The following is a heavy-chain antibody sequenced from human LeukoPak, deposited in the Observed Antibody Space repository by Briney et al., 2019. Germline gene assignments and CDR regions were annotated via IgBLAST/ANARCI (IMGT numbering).Heavy chain of an antibody. V-gene: IGHV3-15*01. Sequence: GGSLRLSCAASGFTVSSNYMSWVRQAPGKGLEWVGRIKSKTDGGTTDYAAPVKGRFTISRDDSKNTLYLQMNSLKTEDTAVYYCTTIPYGDADGYWGQGTLVTVSS. CDR1: GFTVSSNY. CDR2: IKSKTDGGTT. D-gene: IGHD4-17*01. CDR3: TTIPYGDADGY. J-gene: IGHJ4*02.